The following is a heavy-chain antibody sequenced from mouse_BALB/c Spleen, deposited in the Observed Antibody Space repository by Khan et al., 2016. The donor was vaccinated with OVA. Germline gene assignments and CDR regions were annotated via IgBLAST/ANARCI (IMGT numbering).Heavy chain of an antibody. CDR2: ISYSGST. Sequence: EVQLQESGPGPVKPSQSLSLTCTVTGYSITSDYAWNWIRQFPGNKLEWMGYISYSGSTSYNPSLKRRISITRDTSKNQFFLQLNSVTTEDTATYYCARSIMANWGQGTTLTVSS. V-gene: IGHV3-2*02. CDR3: ARSIMAN. CDR1: GYSITSDYA. J-gene: IGHJ2*01.